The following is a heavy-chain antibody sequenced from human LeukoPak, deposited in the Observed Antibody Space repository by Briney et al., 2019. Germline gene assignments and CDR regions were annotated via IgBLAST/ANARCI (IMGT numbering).Heavy chain of an antibody. CDR3: ATYYVGVGGRGH. CDR1: GGSISSNAYY. J-gene: IGHJ4*02. Sequence: SETLSLTCTVSGGSISSNAYYWAWIRQPPGKGLEWIGSIYSSVSTYYNPSLKSRVTISTDTSNNHFPLNLVSVTAADTAVYYCATYYVGVGGRGHWGPGTLVTVSS. CDR2: IYSSVST. D-gene: IGHD3-16*01. V-gene: IGHV4-39*06.